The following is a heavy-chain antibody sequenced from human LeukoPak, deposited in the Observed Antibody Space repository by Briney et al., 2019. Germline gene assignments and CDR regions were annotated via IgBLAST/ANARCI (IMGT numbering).Heavy chain of an antibody. Sequence: GGSLRLSCVVSGFTFSSYSMIWVRQAPGKGLQWVANMKKDGSETNYVDSVKGRFTISRDNAKNSLYLQMNSLRAEDAAVYYCGRHRSGSGTYFIDYWGQGTLVSVSS. CDR3: GRHRSGSGTYFIDY. J-gene: IGHJ4*02. V-gene: IGHV3-7*01. CDR1: GFTFSSYS. CDR2: MKKDGSET. D-gene: IGHD3-10*01.